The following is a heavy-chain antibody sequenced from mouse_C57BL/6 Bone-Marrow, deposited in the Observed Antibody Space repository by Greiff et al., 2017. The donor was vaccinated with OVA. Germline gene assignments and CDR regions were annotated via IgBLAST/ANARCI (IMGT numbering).Heavy chain of an antibody. CDR1: GYTFTDHT. D-gene: IGHD1-1*02. CDR3: GRRWENNPYFDY. CDR2: IYPRDGST. V-gene: IGHV1-78*01. J-gene: IGHJ2*01. Sequence: VKLVESDAELVKPGASVKISCKVSGYTFTDHTIHWMKQRPEQGLEWIGYIYPRDGSTKYNEKFKGKATLTEDKSSSTAYMQLNSLTSEDSAVYCCGRRWENNPYFDYWGQGTTLTVAS.